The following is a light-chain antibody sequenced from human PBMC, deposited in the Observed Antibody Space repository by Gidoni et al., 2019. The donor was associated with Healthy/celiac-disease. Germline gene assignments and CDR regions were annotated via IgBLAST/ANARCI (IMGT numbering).Light chain of an antibody. Sequence: AIQLTQSPSSLSASVGDRVTITCRASQGISSALAWYQQKPGKAPKLLIYDASSLESGVPSRFSGSGSGTDFTLTISSLQPEDFATYYCQQFNSYPMLTFGGGTKVEIK. CDR1: QGISSA. V-gene: IGKV1-13*02. CDR2: DAS. CDR3: QQFNSYPMLT. J-gene: IGKJ4*01.